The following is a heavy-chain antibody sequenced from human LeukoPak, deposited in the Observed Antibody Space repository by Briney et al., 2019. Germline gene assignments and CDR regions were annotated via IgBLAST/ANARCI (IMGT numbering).Heavy chain of an antibody. CDR2: ISDNSYWI. Sequence: RGSLRLSCAASGFTFSSYSMSWVRQAPGKGLEWVSSISDNSYWIYYADSVEGRFIISRDNAKNSLYLQMNSLRAEDTAVYYCANHLACGSTSCPPFDDWGQGTLVTVSS. V-gene: IGHV3-21*01. CDR3: ANHLACGSTSCPPFDD. CDR1: GFTFSSYS. J-gene: IGHJ4*02. D-gene: IGHD2-2*01.